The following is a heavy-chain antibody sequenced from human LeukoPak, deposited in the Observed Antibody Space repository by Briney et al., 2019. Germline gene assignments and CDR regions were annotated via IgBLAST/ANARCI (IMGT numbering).Heavy chain of an antibody. CDR3: ARTNRYCSGGSCYSGGFPRRHYYYYGMDV. D-gene: IGHD2-15*01. V-gene: IGHV4-30-2*01. J-gene: IGHJ6*02. CDR2: IYHSGST. Sequence: PSETLSLTCAVSGGSISSGGYSWSWIRQPPGKGLEWIGYIYHSGSTNYNPSLKSRVTISVDTSKNQFSLKLSSVTAVDTAVYYCARTNRYCSGGSCYSGGFPRRHYYYYGMDVWGQGTTVTVSS. CDR1: GGSISSGGYS.